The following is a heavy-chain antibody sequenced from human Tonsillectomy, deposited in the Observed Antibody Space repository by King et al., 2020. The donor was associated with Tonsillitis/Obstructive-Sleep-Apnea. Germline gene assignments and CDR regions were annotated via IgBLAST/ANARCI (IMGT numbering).Heavy chain of an antibody. D-gene: IGHD3-10*01. CDR3: ANYYGSGSYSLAFDI. CDR1: GGSISSSSYY. Sequence: QLQESGPGLVKPSETLSLTCTVSGGSISSSSYYWGWIRQPPGKGLEWIGSIYYSGSTYYNPSLKSRVTISVDTSKNQFSLKLSSVTAADTAVYYCANYYGSGSYSLAFDIWGQGTMVTVSS. V-gene: IGHV4-39*01. J-gene: IGHJ3*02. CDR2: IYYSGST.